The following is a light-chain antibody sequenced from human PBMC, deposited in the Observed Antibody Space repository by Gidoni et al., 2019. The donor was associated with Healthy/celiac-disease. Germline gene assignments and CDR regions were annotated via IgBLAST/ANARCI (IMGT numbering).Light chain of an antibody. CDR1: QSVSSSY. V-gene: IGKV3-20*01. CDR3: QQYGSSPFT. Sequence: EIVLTHSPGTLSLSPGERATLSCRASQSVSSSYLAWYQQKPGPAPRLLIYGASSRATGIPDRFSGSGSGTDFTLTISRLEPEDFAVYYCQQYGSSPFTFGPGTKVDIK. J-gene: IGKJ3*01. CDR2: GAS.